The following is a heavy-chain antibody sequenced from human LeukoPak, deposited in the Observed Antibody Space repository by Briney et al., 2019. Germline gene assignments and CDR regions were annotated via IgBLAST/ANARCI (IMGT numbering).Heavy chain of an antibody. J-gene: IGHJ4*02. CDR3: ARDPNWNYPHFDY. CDR2: ISVSGDAT. V-gene: IGHV3-23*01. D-gene: IGHD1-7*01. CDR1: GFTLSRNA. Sequence: PGGSLRLSCAVSGFTLSRNAMTWVRQAPGKGLQWISSISVSGDATDYADSVKGRFTIYRDISKNTLYLQMNSLRVDDTAVYYCARDPNWNYPHFDYWGQGILVTVSS.